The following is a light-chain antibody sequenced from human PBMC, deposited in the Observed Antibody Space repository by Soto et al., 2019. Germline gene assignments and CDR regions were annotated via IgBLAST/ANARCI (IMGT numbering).Light chain of an antibody. CDR1: SSNIGSNT. Sequence: QSVLTQPPTASGTPGQRVPISCSGSSSNIGSNTVNWYQQLPGMAPKLLIYRNNQRPSGVPDRFSGSKSGTSASLAISGLQSEDEADYYCAAWDDSLNGHVVFGGGTKLTVL. CDR3: AAWDDSLNGHVV. V-gene: IGLV1-44*01. J-gene: IGLJ2*01. CDR2: RNN.